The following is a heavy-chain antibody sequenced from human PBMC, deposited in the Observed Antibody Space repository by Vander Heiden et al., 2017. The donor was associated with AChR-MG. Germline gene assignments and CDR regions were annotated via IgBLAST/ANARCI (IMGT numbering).Heavy chain of an antibody. J-gene: IGHJ6*03. CDR3: ARGPVGATSYYMDV. Sequence: QVQLVQSGAEVTKPGASVKVSCKASGYTLTSYDSNWVRQATGQGLEWMGWMATYTGNTDYTQKFQGRVTMTRNTSTGTAYMELSSLRSEDTAVYYCARGPVGATSYYMDVWGTGTTVTVS. CDR1: GYTLTSYD. V-gene: IGHV1-8*01. D-gene: IGHD1-26*01. CDR2: MATYTGNT.